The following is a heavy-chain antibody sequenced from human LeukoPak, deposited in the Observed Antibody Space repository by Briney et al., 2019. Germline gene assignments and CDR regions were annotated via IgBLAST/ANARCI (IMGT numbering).Heavy chain of an antibody. CDR2: IWYDGSNK. Sequence: GGSLRLSCAASGFTFSSYGMHWVRQAPGKGLEWVAVIWYDGSNKYYADSVKGRFTISRDNSKNTLYLQTNSLRAEDTAVYYCARISGSNFDWFRLNYYYYGMDVWGQGTTVTVSS. V-gene: IGHV3-33*01. J-gene: IGHJ6*02. CDR3: ARISGSNFDWFRLNYYYYGMDV. CDR1: GFTFSSYG. D-gene: IGHD3-9*01.